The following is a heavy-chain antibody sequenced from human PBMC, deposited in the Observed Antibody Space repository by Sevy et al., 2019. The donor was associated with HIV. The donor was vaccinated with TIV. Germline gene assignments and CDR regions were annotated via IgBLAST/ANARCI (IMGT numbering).Heavy chain of an antibody. Sequence: GGSLRLSCAASGFTFSSYGMHWVRQAPGKGLEWVAVISYDGSNKYYADSVKGRFTISRDNSKNTLYLQMNSLRAEDTAVYDCAKDRGITMVRGGGMDVWGQGTTVTVSS. CDR3: AKDRGITMVRGGGMDV. CDR2: ISYDGSNK. CDR1: GFTFSSYG. V-gene: IGHV3-30*18. J-gene: IGHJ6*02. D-gene: IGHD3-10*01.